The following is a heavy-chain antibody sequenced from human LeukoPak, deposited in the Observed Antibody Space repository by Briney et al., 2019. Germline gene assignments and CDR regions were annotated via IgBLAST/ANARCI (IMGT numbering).Heavy chain of an antibody. D-gene: IGHD5-12*01. CDR2: INWNGGST. J-gene: IGHJ4*02. Sequence: GGSLRLSCAASGFTFDDYGMSWVRQAPGKGLEWVSGINWNGGSTAYADSVKGRFTISRDNAKNSLYLQMNSLRAEDTAVYYCARDWATHFDYWGQGTLVTASS. CDR1: GFTFDDYG. V-gene: IGHV3-20*04. CDR3: ARDWATHFDY.